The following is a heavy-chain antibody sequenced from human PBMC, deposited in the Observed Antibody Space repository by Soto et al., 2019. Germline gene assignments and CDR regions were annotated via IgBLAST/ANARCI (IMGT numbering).Heavy chain of an antibody. Sequence: QVQLVQSGAEVKRPGSSVKVSCESSGDTFNSYVISWVRQAPGQGLEWMGGIIPIIGVTHYAQKFQGRVTNRALSSTGTALTAMTNLGFEDTALYFCARESLGPKGAAHWGQGTLVTVSS. CDR3: ARESLGPKGAAH. V-gene: IGHV1-69*17. CDR1: GDTFNSYV. CDR2: IIPIIGVT. D-gene: IGHD2-15*01. J-gene: IGHJ4*02.